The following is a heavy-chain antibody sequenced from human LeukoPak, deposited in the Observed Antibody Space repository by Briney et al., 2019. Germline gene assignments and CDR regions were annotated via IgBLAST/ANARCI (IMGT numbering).Heavy chain of an antibody. J-gene: IGHJ4*02. CDR3: ANWIGSSSRDY. Sequence: PGGSLRLSCAASGFTFSSYGMHWVRQAPGKGLEWVAVMWFGGNNKYYADSVRGRFTISRDNSNNALYLQMDSLRTEDTAVYYCANWIGSSSRDYWGQGTLVTVSS. V-gene: IGHV3-33*06. CDR2: MWFGGNNK. D-gene: IGHD6-6*01. CDR1: GFTFSSYG.